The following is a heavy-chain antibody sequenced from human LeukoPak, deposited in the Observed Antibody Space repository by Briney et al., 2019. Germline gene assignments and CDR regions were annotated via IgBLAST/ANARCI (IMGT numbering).Heavy chain of an antibody. CDR1: GYTFTSYG. CDR2: ISAYNGNT. D-gene: IGHD3-10*01. CDR3: ARDRRYGSGSYYNGPDWFDP. J-gene: IGHJ5*02. V-gene: IGHV1-18*01. Sequence: GASVKVSCKASGYTFTSYGISWVRQAPGQGLEWMGWISAYNGNTNYAQKLQGRVTMTTDTSTSTAYMELRSLRSDDTAVYYCARDRRYGSGSYYNGPDWFDPWGQGTLVTVSS.